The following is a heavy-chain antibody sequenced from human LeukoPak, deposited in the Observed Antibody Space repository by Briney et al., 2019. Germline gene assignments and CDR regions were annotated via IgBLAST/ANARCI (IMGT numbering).Heavy chain of an antibody. CDR1: GFTFSHFW. D-gene: IGHD2-15*01. CDR3: AREDGYCSGGNCYSYFDS. CDR2: IKKTGSET. V-gene: IGHV3-7*01. J-gene: IGHJ4*02. Sequence: GGSLRLSCAASGFTFSHFWMSWVRQAPGQVLEWVAYIKKTGSETYYVDSVKGRFTITRDNTRNSLFLQMYSLRAEDTAVYFCAREDGYCSGGNCYSYFDSWGQGTLVTVSS.